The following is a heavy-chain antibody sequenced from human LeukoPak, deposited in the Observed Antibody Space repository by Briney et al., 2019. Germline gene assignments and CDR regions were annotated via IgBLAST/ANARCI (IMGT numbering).Heavy chain of an antibody. J-gene: IGHJ3*02. D-gene: IGHD5-18*01. V-gene: IGHV4-38-2*02. CDR2: IYNSGGT. Sequence: SETLSLTCTVSGYSISSGYYWGWSRRSPGKVGEGSGSIYNSGGTYYNPSLKRRVTISIDMSKNHSSLKLSSVTAADTAVYYCARGRYSWGAFDIWGQGTMVTVSS. CDR1: GYSISSGYY. CDR3: ARGRYSWGAFDI.